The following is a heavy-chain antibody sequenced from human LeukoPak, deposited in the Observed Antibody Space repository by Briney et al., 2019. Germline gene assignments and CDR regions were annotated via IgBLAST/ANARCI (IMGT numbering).Heavy chain of an antibody. CDR1: GDSVSSNSAA. V-gene: IGHV6-1*01. D-gene: IGHD6-19*01. CDR2: TYYRSKWYN. CDR3: ARALRLGWTGVDY. J-gene: IGHJ4*02. Sequence: SQTLSLTCAISGDSVSSNSAAWNWIRQSPSRGLEWLGRTYYRSKWYNDYAVSVKSRKTINPDTSKNQFSLQLNSVSPEDTAVYYCARALRLGWTGVDYWGQGTLVTVSS.